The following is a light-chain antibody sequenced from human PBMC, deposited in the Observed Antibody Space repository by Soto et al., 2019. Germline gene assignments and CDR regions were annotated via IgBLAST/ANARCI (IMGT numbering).Light chain of an antibody. Sequence: QPVLTQPPSASDTPGQRVTISCSGGSSNIGSNSVNWYQQLPGTAPKLLIYTNDQRPSGVPDRFSGSKSGTSASLAISGLQSEDEADYYCAAWDDSLSVPVFGGGTKLTVL. CDR2: TND. CDR3: AAWDDSLSVPV. V-gene: IGLV1-44*01. J-gene: IGLJ3*02. CDR1: SSNIGSNS.